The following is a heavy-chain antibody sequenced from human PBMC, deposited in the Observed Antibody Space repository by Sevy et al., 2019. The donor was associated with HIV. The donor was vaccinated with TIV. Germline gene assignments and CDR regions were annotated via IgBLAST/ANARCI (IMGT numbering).Heavy chain of an antibody. Sequence: GGSLRLSCAASGFTFSSYAMHWVRQAPGKGLEWVAVISYDGSNKYYADSVKGRFTISRDNSKNTLYLQMNSLRADDTAVYYCARDAIDIVVVVAATYPGAFDIWGQGTMVTVSS. CDR3: ARDAIDIVVVVAATYPGAFDI. V-gene: IGHV3-30-3*01. CDR1: GFTFSSYA. D-gene: IGHD2-15*01. CDR2: ISYDGSNK. J-gene: IGHJ3*02.